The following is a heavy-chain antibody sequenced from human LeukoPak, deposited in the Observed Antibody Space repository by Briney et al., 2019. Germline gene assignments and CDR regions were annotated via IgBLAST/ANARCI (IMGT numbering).Heavy chain of an antibody. CDR3: AREGLQATVITQFDY. CDR1: GFTFSTYW. D-gene: IGHD4-17*01. V-gene: IGHV3-7*01. CDR2: IKEDGSEK. Sequence: HPGGSLRLSCAASGFTFSTYWMSWVRQAPGKGLEWVANIKEDGSEKYYVDSVKGRFTVSRDNVKNSLYLQMNSLRAEDTAVYYCAREGLQATVITQFDYWGQGTLVTVSS. J-gene: IGHJ4*02.